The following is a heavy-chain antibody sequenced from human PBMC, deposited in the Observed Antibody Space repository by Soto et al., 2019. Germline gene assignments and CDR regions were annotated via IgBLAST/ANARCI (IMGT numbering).Heavy chain of an antibody. Sequence: SETLSLTCAVSGDSISSGGYSWSWIRQPPGKGLEWIGYSYHIGSAHYNPSLKSRVTISVDRSKNQVSLKLISVTAADTAVYYCARFSGSYFDYWGQGALVTV. V-gene: IGHV4-30-2*01. CDR2: SYHIGSA. D-gene: IGHD1-26*01. CDR3: ARFSGSYFDY. J-gene: IGHJ4*02. CDR1: GDSISSGGYS.